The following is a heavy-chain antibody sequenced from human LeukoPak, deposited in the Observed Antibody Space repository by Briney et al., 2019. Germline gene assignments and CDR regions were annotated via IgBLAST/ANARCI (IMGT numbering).Heavy chain of an antibody. D-gene: IGHD1-1*01. Sequence: SETLSLTCTVSGGSISTYYGNWIRQAPGKGLEWIGYIYYSGSTNYNPSLKSRVTISVDTSKNQFSLKLSSVTAADTAVYYCARGVQYVVSQHGNWFDPWGQGTLVTVSS. CDR3: ARGVQYVVSQHGNWFDP. CDR1: GGSISTYY. V-gene: IGHV4-59*12. CDR2: IYYSGST. J-gene: IGHJ5*02.